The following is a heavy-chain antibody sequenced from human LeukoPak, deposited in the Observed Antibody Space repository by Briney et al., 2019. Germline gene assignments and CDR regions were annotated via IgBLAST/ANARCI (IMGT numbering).Heavy chain of an antibody. CDR1: GYTFTSYW. Sequence: GESLKISCQGSGYTFTSYWIGWVRQMPVKGLEWMGIIYPGDSDTRYSPSFRGQVTISGDKSTTTAYLQWSSLKASDTAMYYCARYDYRGNNFDYWGQGTLVTVSS. CDR2: IYPGDSDT. J-gene: IGHJ4*02. D-gene: IGHD4-23*01. CDR3: ARYDYRGNNFDY. V-gene: IGHV5-51*01.